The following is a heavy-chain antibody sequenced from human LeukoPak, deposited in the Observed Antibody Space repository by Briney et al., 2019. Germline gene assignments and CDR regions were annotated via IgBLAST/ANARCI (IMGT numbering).Heavy chain of an antibody. V-gene: IGHV4-59*08. CDR3: ARHFGGYSYVLGD. J-gene: IGHJ4*02. Sequence: SETLSLTCTVSGGSISSYYWSWIRQPPGKGLEWIGYIYYSGSTNYNPSLKSRVTISVDTSKNQFSLKLSSVTAADTAVYYCARHFGGYSYVLGDWGQGTLVTVSS. D-gene: IGHD5-18*01. CDR1: GGSISSYY. CDR2: IYYSGST.